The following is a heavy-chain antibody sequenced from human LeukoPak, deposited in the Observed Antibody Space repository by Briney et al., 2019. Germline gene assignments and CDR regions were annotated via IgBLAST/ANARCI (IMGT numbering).Heavy chain of an antibody. Sequence: GGSLRLSCAASGFTFSSYAMSWVRQAPGKGLEWVSAISGSGGSTYYANSVKGRFTISRDNSKNTLYLQMNSLRAEDTAVYYCAKQEAGGDFWSGYKDWGQGTLVTVSS. CDR1: GFTFSSYA. CDR3: AKQEAGGDFWSGYKD. CDR2: ISGSGGST. V-gene: IGHV3-23*01. J-gene: IGHJ4*02. D-gene: IGHD3-3*01.